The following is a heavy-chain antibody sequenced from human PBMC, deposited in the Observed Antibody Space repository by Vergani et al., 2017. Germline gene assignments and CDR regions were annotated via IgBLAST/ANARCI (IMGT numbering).Heavy chain of an antibody. CDR1: GFIFSNYG. Sequence: QVQLVESGGGVVQPGRSLRLSCAASGFIFSNYGLHWVRQAPGKGLEWVAVIWSDGNTKYYADSVKGRFTISRDNSKNTLYLQMKSLIAEDTAVYYCTRDDYFDTSPGDYWGQGTRVTVSS. J-gene: IGHJ4*02. CDR3: TRDDYFDTSPGDY. CDR2: IWSDGNTK. V-gene: IGHV3-33*01. D-gene: IGHD3-22*01.